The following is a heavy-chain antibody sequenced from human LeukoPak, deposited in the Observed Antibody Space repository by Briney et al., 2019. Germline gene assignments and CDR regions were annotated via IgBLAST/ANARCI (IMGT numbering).Heavy chain of an antibody. CDR2: ISSSGSTI. D-gene: IGHD1-26*01. CDR3: ARDSGSYQHYYYYYGMDV. J-gene: IGHJ6*02. CDR1: GFTFSDYY. V-gene: IGHV3-11*01. Sequence: PGGSLRLSCAASGFTFSDYYMSWIRQAPGKGLEWVSYISSSGSTIYYADSVKGRSTISRDNAKNSLYLQMNSLRAEDTAVYYCARDSGSYQHYYYYYGMDVWGQGTTVTVSS.